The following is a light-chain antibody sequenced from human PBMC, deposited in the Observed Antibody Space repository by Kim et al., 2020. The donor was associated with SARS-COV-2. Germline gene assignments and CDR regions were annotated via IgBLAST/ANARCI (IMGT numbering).Light chain of an antibody. Sequence: SYELTQPPSVPVSTGQTASITCSGDKLGDKYACWYQQKPGQSPVLVIYQDSKRPSGIPERFAGSNSGNTATLTISGTQAMDEADYYCQAWDSSTVVFGGGTQLTVL. V-gene: IGLV3-1*01. CDR1: KLGDKY. J-gene: IGLJ2*01. CDR3: QAWDSSTVV. CDR2: QDS.